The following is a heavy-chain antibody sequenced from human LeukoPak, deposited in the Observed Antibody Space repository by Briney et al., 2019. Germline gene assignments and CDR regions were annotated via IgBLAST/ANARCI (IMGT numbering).Heavy chain of an antibody. CDR1: GFTFDDYA. CDR3: AKDISYTAMDKGYFDY. D-gene: IGHD5-18*01. CDR2: ISWNSGSI. Sequence: PGRSLRLSCAASGFTFDDYAMHWVRQAPGKGLEWVSGISWNSGSIGYADSVKGRFTISRDNAKNSLYLQMNSLRAEDTALYYCAKDISYTAMDKGYFDYWGQGTLVTVSS. J-gene: IGHJ4*02. V-gene: IGHV3-9*01.